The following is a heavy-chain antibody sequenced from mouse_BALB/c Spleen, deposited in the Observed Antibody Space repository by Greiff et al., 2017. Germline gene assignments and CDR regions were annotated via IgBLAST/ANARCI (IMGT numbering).Heavy chain of an antibody. CDR1: GFTFSSYG. CDR3: ASRGYDGAWFAY. V-gene: IGHV5-6*01. J-gene: IGHJ3*01. D-gene: IGHD2-14*01. Sequence: EVQGVESGGDLVKPGGSLKLSCAASGFTFSSYGMSWVRQTPDKRLEWVATISSGGSYTYYPDSVKGRFTISRDNAKNTLYLQMSSLKSEDTAMYYCASRGYDGAWFAYWGQGTLVTVSA. CDR2: ISSGGSYT.